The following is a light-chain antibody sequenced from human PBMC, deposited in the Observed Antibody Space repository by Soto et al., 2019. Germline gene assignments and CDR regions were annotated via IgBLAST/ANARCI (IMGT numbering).Light chain of an antibody. J-gene: IGLJ2*01. CDR3: QASDSSLRGSVV. V-gene: IGLV1-40*01. CDR2: DDI. CDR1: SYNIGAGYD. Sequence: QSVLTQPPSVSGAPGQRVTISCAGSSYNIGAGYDVNWYQQFPGTAPRLLIYDDIHRPSGVPDRFSGSKSATSASLAITGRQAEEEANDYCQASDSSLRGSVVFGGGTKVTVL.